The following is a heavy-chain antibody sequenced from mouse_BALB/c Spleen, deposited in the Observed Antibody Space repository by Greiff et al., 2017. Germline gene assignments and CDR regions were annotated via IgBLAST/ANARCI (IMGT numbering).Heavy chain of an antibody. D-gene: IGHD2-1*01. Sequence: VHLVESGAELVRPGVSVKISCKGSGYTFTDYAMHWVKQSHAKSLEWIGVISTYYGDASYNQKFKGKATMTVDKSSSTAYMELARLTSEDSAIYYCARGGYYGNNYYAMDYWGQGTSVTVSS. CDR3: ARGGYYGNNYYAMDY. CDR2: ISTYYGDA. J-gene: IGHJ4*01. CDR1: GYTFTDYA. V-gene: IGHV1S137*01.